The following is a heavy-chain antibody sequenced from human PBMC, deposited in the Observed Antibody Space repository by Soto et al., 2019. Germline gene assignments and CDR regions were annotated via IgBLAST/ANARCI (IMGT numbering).Heavy chain of an antibody. CDR3: AHNQRYFDY. Sequence: QITLKESGPTLVKPTQTLTLTCTFSGFSLSTSGVGVGWIRQPPGKALEWLALIYWDDDKRYSQSLKSRLTITKDTSKNQVVLNMTNMDPVDTATYYCAHNQRYFDYWGQGTLVTVSS. J-gene: IGHJ4*02. CDR2: IYWDDDK. CDR1: GFSLSTSGVG. V-gene: IGHV2-5*02.